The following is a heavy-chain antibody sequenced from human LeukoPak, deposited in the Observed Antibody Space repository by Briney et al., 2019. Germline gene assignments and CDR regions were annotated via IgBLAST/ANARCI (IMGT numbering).Heavy chain of an antibody. CDR2: ISGSGSDI. Sequence: GGSLRLSCVVSGFSISDSYMTWIRQTPGKGLEWLAYISGSGSDIYFADSVKGRFTISRDNAKNSLYLQMNSLRPEDTALYYCSTDPRLLMYWGHGTLVTVSP. D-gene: IGHD2-8*01. CDR1: GFSISDSY. CDR3: STDPRLLMY. V-gene: IGHV3-11*01. J-gene: IGHJ4*01.